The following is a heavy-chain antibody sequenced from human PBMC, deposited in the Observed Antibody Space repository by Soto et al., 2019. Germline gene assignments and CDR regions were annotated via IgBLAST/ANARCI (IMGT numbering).Heavy chain of an antibody. CDR2: IGPSGSGT. V-gene: IGHV3-74*01. CDR1: GFTFSSHW. J-gene: IGHJ4*02. D-gene: IGHD1-1*01. CDR3: TRDNNWSYDY. Sequence: LRLSCAASGFTFSSHWMHWVRQAPGKGLVWVSHIGPSGSGTRDADSVQGRFTISRDNARNTLYLQMNSLRDEDTAVYYCTRDNNWSYDYWGQGNLVTVSS.